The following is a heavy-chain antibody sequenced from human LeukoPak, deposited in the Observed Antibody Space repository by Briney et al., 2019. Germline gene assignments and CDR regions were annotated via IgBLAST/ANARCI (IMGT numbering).Heavy chain of an antibody. CDR1: GGSITSGDYY. V-gene: IGHV4-30-4*01. CDR2: IYYSGST. D-gene: IGHD3-10*01. J-gene: IGHJ5*02. Sequence: SQTLSLTCTVSGGSITSGDYYWSWIRQPPGKGLEWIGYIYYSGSTYYNPSLKSRVTISVDTSTNQFSLKLSSVTAADTAVYYCARGLWFGEAGWFDPWGQGTLVTVSS. CDR3: ARGLWFGEAGWFDP.